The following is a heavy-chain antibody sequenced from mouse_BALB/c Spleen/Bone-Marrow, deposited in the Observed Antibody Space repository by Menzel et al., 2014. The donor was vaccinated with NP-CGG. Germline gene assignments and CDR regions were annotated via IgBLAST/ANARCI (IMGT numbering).Heavy chain of an antibody. J-gene: IGHJ3*01. CDR1: GFTFSSYA. Sequence: EVKLVESGGGLVKPGGSLKLSCAASGFTFSSYAMSWVRQTPEKRLEWVATISSGGSYTYYPDSVKGRFTISRDNAKNTLYLQMSSLRSEDTAMHYCARDYGNYGFAYWGQGTLVTVSA. CDR3: ARDYGNYGFAY. D-gene: IGHD2-1*01. CDR2: ISSGGSYT. V-gene: IGHV5-9-1*01.